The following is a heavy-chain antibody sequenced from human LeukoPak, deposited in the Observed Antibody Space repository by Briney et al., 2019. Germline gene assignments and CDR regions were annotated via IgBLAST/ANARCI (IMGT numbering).Heavy chain of an antibody. CDR3: ARVDQMGGLGY. Sequence: ASVTVSCKASGYTFTSYYMHWVRQAPGQGLEWMGIINPSGGSTSYAQKFQGRVTMTRDMSTSTVYMELSSLRSEDTAVYYCARVDQMGGLGYWGQGTLVTVSS. CDR2: INPSGGST. J-gene: IGHJ4*02. CDR1: GYTFTSYY. D-gene: IGHD1-26*01. V-gene: IGHV1-46*01.